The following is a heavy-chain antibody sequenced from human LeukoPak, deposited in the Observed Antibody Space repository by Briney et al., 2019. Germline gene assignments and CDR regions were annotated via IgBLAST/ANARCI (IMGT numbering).Heavy chain of an antibody. Sequence: GGSLRLSCAASGFTFSSYTMNWVRQAPGKGLEWVSFISPSSSYMYDADSVKGRFTISRDNAKNSLFLQMNSLSAEDTAVYYCARGTSSFDYWGQGTLVTVSS. J-gene: IGHJ4*02. V-gene: IGHV3-21*01. CDR1: GFTFSSYT. CDR2: ISPSSSYM. D-gene: IGHD2-2*01. CDR3: ARGTSSFDY.